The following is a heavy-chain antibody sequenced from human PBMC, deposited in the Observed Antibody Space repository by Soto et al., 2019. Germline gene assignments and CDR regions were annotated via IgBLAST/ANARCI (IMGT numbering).Heavy chain of an antibody. J-gene: IGHJ2*01. Sequence: QLQLQESGPGLVKPSETLSLTCTVSGGSISSSSYYWGWIRQPPGKGLEWVGSIYYSGSTYYNPSLKGRVTISVDTSKNQFSLKLSSVNAADTAVYYCARPGYSSSTYWYFDLWGRGTLVTVSS. CDR1: GGSISSSSYY. D-gene: IGHD6-13*01. V-gene: IGHV4-39*01. CDR2: IYYSGST. CDR3: ARPGYSSSTYWYFDL.